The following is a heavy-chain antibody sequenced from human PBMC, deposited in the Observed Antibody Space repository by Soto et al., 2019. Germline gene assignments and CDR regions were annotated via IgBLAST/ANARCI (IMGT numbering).Heavy chain of an antibody. D-gene: IGHD5-18*01. CDR1: GFTFSSYG. Sequence: GGSLRLSCAASGFTFSSYGMHWVRQAPGKGLEWVAVIWYDGSNKYYADSVKGRFTISRDNSKNTLYLQMNSLRAEDTAVYYCARESDPYSYGYENFDYWGQGTLVTVSS. V-gene: IGHV3-33*01. J-gene: IGHJ4*02. CDR2: IWYDGSNK. CDR3: ARESDPYSYGYENFDY.